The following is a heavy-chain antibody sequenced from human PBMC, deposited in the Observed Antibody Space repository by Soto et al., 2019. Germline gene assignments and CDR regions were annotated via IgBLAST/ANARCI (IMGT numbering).Heavy chain of an antibody. V-gene: IGHV1-2*04. CDR2: INPNSGGT. Sequence: RASVKVSCKVSGYTLTELSMHWVRQAPGKGLEWMGWINPNSGGTNYAQKFQGWVTMTRDTSISTAYMELSRLRSDDTAVYYCARDEGRDTARARMDVCGQGTKVTVSS. CDR1: GYTLTELS. CDR3: ARDEGRDTARARMDV. J-gene: IGHJ6*02. D-gene: IGHD5-18*01.